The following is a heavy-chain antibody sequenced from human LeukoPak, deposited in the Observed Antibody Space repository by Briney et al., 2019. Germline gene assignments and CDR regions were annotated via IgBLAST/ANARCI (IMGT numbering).Heavy chain of an antibody. CDR1: GYTFTSFG. CDR3: ALNSGCDLVPFDY. Sequence: ASVKVSCKSSGYTFTSFGITWVRQAPGQGLEWMGWFSASNGNTNYAQKLQGRVTMTTDSSTSTAYMELRSLRSDDTAVYYCALNSGCDLVPFDYWGQGTLVTVSS. V-gene: IGHV1-18*01. J-gene: IGHJ4*02. D-gene: IGHD5-12*01. CDR2: FSASNGNT.